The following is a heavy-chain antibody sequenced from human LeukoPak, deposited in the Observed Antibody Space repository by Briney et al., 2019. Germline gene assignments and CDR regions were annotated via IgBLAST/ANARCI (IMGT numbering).Heavy chain of an antibody. CDR2: IYYSGST. CDR3: ASEHRGYSYGLNYYFDY. CDR1: GSSISSGGYY. V-gene: IGHV4-31*03. J-gene: IGHJ4*02. D-gene: IGHD5-18*01. Sequence: PSQTLSLTCTVSGSSISSGGYYWSWIRQHPGKGLGWIGYIYYSGSTYYNPSLKSRVTISVDTSKNQFSLKLSSVTAADTAVYYCASEHRGYSYGLNYYFDYWGQGTLVTVSS.